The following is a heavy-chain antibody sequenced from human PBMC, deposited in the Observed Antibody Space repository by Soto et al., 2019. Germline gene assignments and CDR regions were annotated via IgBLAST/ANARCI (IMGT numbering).Heavy chain of an antibody. D-gene: IGHD4-17*01. V-gene: IGHV2-5*02. CDR1: GFSLTTRGVG. CDR3: AHIQNYHHYDCFDP. Sequence: QITLKESGPALVKPTQTLTLTCTFSGFSLTTRGVGVGWIRQPPGKALECLALIYWDDDKRYSPSLQSRLSITKATSKNQLVLTMTNVDPVDTATYYCAHIQNYHHYDCFDPWGQGTLVSVSS. CDR2: IYWDDDK. J-gene: IGHJ5*02.